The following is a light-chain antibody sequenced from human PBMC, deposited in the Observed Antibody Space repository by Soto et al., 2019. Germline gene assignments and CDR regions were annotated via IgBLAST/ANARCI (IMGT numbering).Light chain of an antibody. V-gene: IGKV1-5*01. J-gene: IGKJ1*01. CDR1: QDLDKW. CDR2: KSS. CDR3: QQYSSYWT. Sequence: ILMSQSPSSLSASVGDRVTITCRASQDLDKWLAWYQQKPGRAPNLLIYKSSTLRQGVPSRFSGFGSRAEYILTITALQPDDFETYYCQQYSSYWTFGQGTVVEMK.